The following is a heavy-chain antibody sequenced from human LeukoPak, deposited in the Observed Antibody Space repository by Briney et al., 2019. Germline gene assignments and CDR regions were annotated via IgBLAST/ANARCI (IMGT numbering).Heavy chain of an antibody. D-gene: IGHD3-22*01. CDR2: ISSNGGST. V-gene: IGHV3-64*04. Sequence: GGSLRLSCSASGFTFSSYAMHWVRQAPGKGLEYVSAISSNGGSTYYADSVKGRFTISRDNSKNTLYLQMNSLRAEDTAVYYCAREGRYYYDSSGYLPYWGQGTLVTVSS. CDR1: GFTFSSYA. CDR3: AREGRYYYDSSGYLPY. J-gene: IGHJ4*02.